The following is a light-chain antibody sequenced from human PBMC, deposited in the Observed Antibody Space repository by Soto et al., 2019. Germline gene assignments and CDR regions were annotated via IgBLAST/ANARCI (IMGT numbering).Light chain of an antibody. CDR3: KQRNNWPPT. J-gene: IGKJ4*01. V-gene: IGKV3-11*01. CDR2: DAS. CDR1: QSVSNY. Sequence: EIVLTQSPATLSLSPGERATLSRRASQSVSNYLAWYQQKPGQAPRLLIYDASNRATGIPARFSGSGSGTDFTLNISSLETEDFAVYYCKQRNNWPPTVGGGTKGDIK.